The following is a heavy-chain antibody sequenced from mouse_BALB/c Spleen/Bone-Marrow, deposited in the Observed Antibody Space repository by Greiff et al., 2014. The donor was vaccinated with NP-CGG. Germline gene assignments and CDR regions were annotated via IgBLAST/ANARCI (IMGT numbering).Heavy chain of an antibody. CDR2: ISDGGSYT. CDR3: ARDAYCGSGPFAY. J-gene: IGHJ3*01. V-gene: IGHV5-4*02. Sequence: EVQGVESGGGLVRPGGSLKLSCAASGFTFSDYYMYWVRQTPEKRLEWVATISDGGSYTYYPDSVKGRFTISRDNAKNTLYLQMSSLKSEDTAVYYCARDAYCGSGPFAYWGQGTLVTVSA. CDR1: GFTFSDYY. D-gene: IGHD1-1*01.